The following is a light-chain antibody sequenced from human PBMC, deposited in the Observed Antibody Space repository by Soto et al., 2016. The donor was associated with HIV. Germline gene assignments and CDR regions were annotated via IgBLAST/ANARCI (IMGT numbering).Light chain of an antibody. CDR3: MQALQTPT. CDR1: QSLIRSNGNIY. V-gene: IGKV2-28*01. J-gene: IGKJ3*01. Sequence: DIVLTQSPLSLPVTPGEPASISCGSSQSLIRSNGNIYLDWYLQKPGQSPQLLIYLVSNRASGVPDRFSGSGSGTDFTLKISRVEAGGWLEFYYCMQALQTPTFGPGTKVDFK. CDR2: LVS.